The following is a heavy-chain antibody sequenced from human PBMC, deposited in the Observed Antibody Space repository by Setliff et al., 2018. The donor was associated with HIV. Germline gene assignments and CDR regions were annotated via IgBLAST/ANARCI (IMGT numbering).Heavy chain of an antibody. Sequence: SETLSLTCDAYGGSFSGYYWSWIRQPPGKGLEWIGKINHSGSTNYNPSLKSRVTISVDTYRNQFSLKLNSVTAADTAVYYCARVAVAGTTFDVFDIWGQGTMVTVSS. CDR3: ARVAVAGTTFDVFDI. CDR2: INHSGST. J-gene: IGHJ3*02. D-gene: IGHD6-19*01. CDR1: GGSFSGYY. V-gene: IGHV4-34*01.